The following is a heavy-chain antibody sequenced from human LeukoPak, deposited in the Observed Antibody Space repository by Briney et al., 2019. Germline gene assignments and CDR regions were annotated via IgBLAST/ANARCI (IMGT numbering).Heavy chain of an antibody. CDR2: IKSKTDGGTT. V-gene: IGHV3-15*01. Sequence: PGGSLRLSCAASGFTFSNAWKSWVRQAPGKGLEWVGRIKSKTDGGTTDYAAPVKGRFTISRDNSKNTLYLQMNSLRAEDTAVYYCARRDSSGWFYFDYWGQGTLVTVSS. CDR3: ARRDSSGWFYFDY. CDR1: GFTFSNAW. D-gene: IGHD6-19*01. J-gene: IGHJ4*02.